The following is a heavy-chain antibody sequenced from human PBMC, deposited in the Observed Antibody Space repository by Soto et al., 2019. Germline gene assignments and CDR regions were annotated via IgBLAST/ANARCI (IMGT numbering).Heavy chain of an antibody. V-gene: IGHV4-59*01. D-gene: IGHD2-8*02. CDR2: IYKSGST. CDR3: ARDKITGLFDY. J-gene: IGHJ4*02. Sequence: SETLSLTCTVSGGSISNYYNMWIRQPPGKGLEYIGYIYKSGSTNYNPSLKSRVTISVDTSKNQFSLKLTSVTTADTAVYYCARDKITGLFDYWGQGTLVTVSS. CDR1: GGSISNYY.